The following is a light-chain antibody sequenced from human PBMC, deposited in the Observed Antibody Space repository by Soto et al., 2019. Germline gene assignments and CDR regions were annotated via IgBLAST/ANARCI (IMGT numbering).Light chain of an antibody. CDR2: SNN. V-gene: IGLV2-14*01. J-gene: IGLJ2*01. Sequence: QSALTQPASVSGSPGQSITISCTGTSSDVGGYNYVSWYQQHPGKAPKLLISSNNQRPSGVPDRFSGSKSGTSASLAISGLQSEDEADYYCETWDDSLNGVVFGGGTKLTVL. CDR1: SSDVGGYNY. CDR3: ETWDDSLNGVV.